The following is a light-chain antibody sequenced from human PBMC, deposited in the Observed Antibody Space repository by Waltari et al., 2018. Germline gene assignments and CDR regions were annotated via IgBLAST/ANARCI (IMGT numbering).Light chain of an antibody. CDR2: AAS. J-gene: IGKJ4*01. V-gene: IGKV1-39*01. CDR3: KQSHSAPLA. Sequence: GDRVTITCRASRAITNYVNWYQQRPGLAPKLLIYAASTLQGGVPTQFSGSGSGTDFTLTISSLQIEDFATYYCKQSHSAPLAFGGGTRLEI. CDR1: RAITNY.